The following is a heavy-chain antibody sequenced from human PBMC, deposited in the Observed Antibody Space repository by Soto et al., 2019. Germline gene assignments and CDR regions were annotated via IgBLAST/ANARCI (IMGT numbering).Heavy chain of an antibody. V-gene: IGHV1-3*01. Sequence: QVPLVQSGAEVKKPGASVKVSCKASGYTFTSYAMHWVRQAPGQRLEWMGWINAGNGNTKYSQKFQGRVTITRDTSASTAYMELSSLRSEDTAVYYGARGPGGPDGPGDYWGQGTMVTVSS. CDR3: ARGPGGPDGPGDY. D-gene: IGHD2-15*01. CDR2: INAGNGNT. CDR1: GYTFTSYA. J-gene: IGHJ4*02.